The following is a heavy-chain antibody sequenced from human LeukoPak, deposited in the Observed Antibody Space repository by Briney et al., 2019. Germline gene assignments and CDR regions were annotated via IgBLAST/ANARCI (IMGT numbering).Heavy chain of an antibody. D-gene: IGHD2-15*01. J-gene: IGHJ4*02. Sequence: PGGSLRLSCAASGFTFSSYAMSWVRQAPGKGLEWVSAISGSGGSTYYADSVKGRFTISRDNSKNTLYLQMNSLRAEDTAVYYCAKDLYGHCSGGSCYSQFDYWGQGILVTVSS. CDR1: GFTFSSYA. CDR3: AKDLYGHCSGGSCYSQFDY. V-gene: IGHV3-23*01. CDR2: ISGSGGST.